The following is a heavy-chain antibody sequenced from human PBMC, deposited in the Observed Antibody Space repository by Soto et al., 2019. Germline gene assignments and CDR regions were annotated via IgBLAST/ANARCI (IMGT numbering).Heavy chain of an antibody. CDR1: GGSISSINW. J-gene: IGHJ5*02. Sequence: TSETLSLTCGVSGGSISSINWWSWVRQAPGKGLEWLGEIYQSGTTNYNPSLKSRVTMSIDKSKNQFFLNVTSVTAADTAVYYCARTSGTYPTQTFDPLGQVTLVTVSS. V-gene: IGHV4-4*02. CDR2: IYQSGTT. D-gene: IGHD3-10*01. CDR3: ARTSGTYPTQTFDP.